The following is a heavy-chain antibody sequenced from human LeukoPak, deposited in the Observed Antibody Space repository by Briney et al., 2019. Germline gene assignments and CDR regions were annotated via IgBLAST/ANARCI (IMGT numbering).Heavy chain of an antibody. CDR1: GFTVSSNY. CDR3: ARSRGDYERGYFDY. V-gene: IGHV3-66*01. CDR2: IHSGGST. Sequence: GGSLRLSCAASGFTVSSNYMNWVRQAPGKGLEWVSVIHSGGSTYYTGSVRGRFTISRDNSKNTLYLQMNSLRAEDTAVYYCARSRGDYERGYFDYWGQGTLVPVSS. J-gene: IGHJ4*02. D-gene: IGHD4-17*01.